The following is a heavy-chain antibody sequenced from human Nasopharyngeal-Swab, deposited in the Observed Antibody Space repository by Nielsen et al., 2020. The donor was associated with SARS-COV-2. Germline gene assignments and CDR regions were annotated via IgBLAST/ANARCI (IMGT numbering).Heavy chain of an antibody. Sequence: RGSLRLSCAASGFTFSDSAIHWVRQASGEGLEWVARIRSKGNNYATAYSASVKGRFIIFRDDPTNTAYLQMNSLKTEDTAMYYCTRCGGGCYSGRDYWGQGTLVTVSS. CDR2: IRSKGNNYAT. CDR1: GFTFSDSA. V-gene: IGHV3-73*01. D-gene: IGHD2-15*01. J-gene: IGHJ4*02. CDR3: TRCGGGCYSGRDY.